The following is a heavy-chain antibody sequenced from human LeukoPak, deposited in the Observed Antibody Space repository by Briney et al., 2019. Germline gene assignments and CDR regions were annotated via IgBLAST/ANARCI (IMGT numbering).Heavy chain of an antibody. CDR3: ARGVVPAAIRPFGY. Sequence: GGSLRLSCAASGFTFSSYAMHWVRQAPGKGLEWVAVIPYDGSNKYYADSVKGRFTISRDNSKNTLYLQMNSLRAEDTAVYYCARGVVPAAIRPFGYWGQGTLVTVSS. CDR1: GFTFSSYA. D-gene: IGHD2-2*02. CDR2: IPYDGSNK. V-gene: IGHV3-30-3*01. J-gene: IGHJ4*02.